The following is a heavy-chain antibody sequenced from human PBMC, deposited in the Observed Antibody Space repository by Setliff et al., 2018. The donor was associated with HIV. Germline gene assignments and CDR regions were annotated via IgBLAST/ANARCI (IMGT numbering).Heavy chain of an antibody. CDR1: GYSISSGYY. CDR2: IYHSGIT. J-gene: IGHJ3*02. CDR3: ARLGYSGSLVGAFDI. Sequence: KPSETLSLTCTVSGYSISSGYYWGWIRQPPGKGLEWIGSIYHSGITYYNSSPKSRVTISVDTSKNQFSLNLTSVTAADTAVYYCARLGYSGSLVGAFDIWGQGTMVTVSS. D-gene: IGHD1-26*01. V-gene: IGHV4-38-2*02.